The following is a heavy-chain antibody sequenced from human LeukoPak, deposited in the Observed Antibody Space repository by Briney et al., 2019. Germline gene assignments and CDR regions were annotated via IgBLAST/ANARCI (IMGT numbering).Heavy chain of an antibody. V-gene: IGHV3-74*01. D-gene: IGHD5/OR15-5a*01. J-gene: IGHJ3*02. Sequence: GGSLRLSCAASGFTFSNYWMHWVRQAPGKGLVWVSRINGDGSITRYADSVKGRFTISRDNAKNSLYLQMNSLRAEDTALYYCAKVGSTAGAFDIWGQGTMVTVSS. CDR1: GFTFSNYW. CDR3: AKVGSTAGAFDI. CDR2: INGDGSIT.